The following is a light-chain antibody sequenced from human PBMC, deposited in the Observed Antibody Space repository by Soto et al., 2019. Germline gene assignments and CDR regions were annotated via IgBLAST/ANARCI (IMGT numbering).Light chain of an antibody. Sequence: EIMFKQSPATLPLSTGARATLSFRASQSVSSYLAWYQQKPGQAPRLLIYDASNRATGIPARFSGSGSGTDFTLTISSLEPEDFAVYYCQQRSNLITFGQGTRLEIK. J-gene: IGKJ5*01. CDR2: DAS. V-gene: IGKV3-11*01. CDR3: QQRSNLIT. CDR1: QSVSSY.